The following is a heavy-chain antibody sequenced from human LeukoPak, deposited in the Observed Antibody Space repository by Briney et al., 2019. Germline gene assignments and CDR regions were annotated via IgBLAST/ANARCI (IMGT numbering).Heavy chain of an antibody. Sequence: GGSLRLSCAASGFTFSTYGMTWVRQAPGKGLEWVSAISGSGGSTYYADSVKGRFTISRDNSKNTLYLQMNSLRAEDTAIYYCATGAYFDHWGQGTLVTVSS. CDR3: ATGAYFDH. CDR2: ISGSGGST. V-gene: IGHV3-23*01. J-gene: IGHJ4*02. CDR1: GFTFSTYG.